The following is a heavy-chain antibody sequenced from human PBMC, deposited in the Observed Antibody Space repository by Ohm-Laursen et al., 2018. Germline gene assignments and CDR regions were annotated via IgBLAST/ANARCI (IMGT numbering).Heavy chain of an antibody. Sequence: SDTLSLTCTVSGGSMNTHEYYWGWIRQPPGKGLEWLGSMFYSGSTFYSPSFRGRVTMSADTSRNQFSLILNSVAAADTAVYFCVRQIERDGYDSWGQGTLVTVSS. CDR2: MFYSGST. D-gene: IGHD5-24*01. J-gene: IGHJ5*01. CDR3: VRQIERDGYDS. V-gene: IGHV4-39*01. CDR1: GGSMNTHEYY.